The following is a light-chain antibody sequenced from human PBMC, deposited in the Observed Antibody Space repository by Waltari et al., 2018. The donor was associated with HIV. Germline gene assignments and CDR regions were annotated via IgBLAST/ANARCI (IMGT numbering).Light chain of an antibody. J-gene: IGLJ2*01. CDR1: SGNIATNH. Sequence: FVLTQPHSVSESPRKTVTISCTRNSGNIATNHVQWYQQRPGSSPTTVIYEDNQRPSGVPDRFSGSIDSSSNSAALTISGLETDDEADYYCQSYDNNDVIFGGGTRLTVL. CDR3: QSYDNNDVI. CDR2: EDN. V-gene: IGLV6-57*01.